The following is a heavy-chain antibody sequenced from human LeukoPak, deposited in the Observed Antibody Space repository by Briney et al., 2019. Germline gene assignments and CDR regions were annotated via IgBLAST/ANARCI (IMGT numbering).Heavy chain of an antibody. CDR3: ARGYDILTGYYFFDY. D-gene: IGHD3-9*01. J-gene: IGHJ4*02. V-gene: IGHV1-18*01. CDR1: GYTLTELS. Sequence: ASVKVSCKVSGYTLTELSMHWVRQAPGQGLEWMGWISAYNGNTNYAQKLQGRVTVTTDTSTSTAYMELRSLRSDDTAVYYCARGYDILTGYYFFDYWGQGTLVTVSS. CDR2: ISAYNGNT.